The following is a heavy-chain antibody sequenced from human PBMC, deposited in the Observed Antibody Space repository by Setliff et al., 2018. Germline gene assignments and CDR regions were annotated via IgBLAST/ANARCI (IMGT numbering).Heavy chain of an antibody. V-gene: IGHV4-39*01. D-gene: IGHD3-10*01. Sequence: PSETLSLTCNVSGDSINRSGYYWGWIRQPPGKGLEWIGSMYYSGSNDYNPSLKSRVTISLDTSKSQFSLKLSSVTAADTAVYYCARHATFYYGSGNLPFDSWGQGTLVTVSS. CDR2: MYYSGSN. CDR3: ARHATFYYGSGNLPFDS. CDR1: GDSINRSGYY. J-gene: IGHJ4*02.